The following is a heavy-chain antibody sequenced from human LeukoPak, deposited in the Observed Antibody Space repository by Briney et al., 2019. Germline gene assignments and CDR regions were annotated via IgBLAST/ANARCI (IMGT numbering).Heavy chain of an antibody. V-gene: IGHV1-3*04. CDR3: ARDHHRSGLDP. CDR1: GYTFTSYA. Sequence: ASVKVSCKASGYTFTSYAMHWVRQAPGQRLEWMGWINTGNGNTKYSQEFQGRVTMTTDTSTSTAYMELRGLRSDDTAVYYCARDHHRSGLDPWGQGTLVTVSS. D-gene: IGHD1-26*01. CDR2: INTGNGNT. J-gene: IGHJ5*02.